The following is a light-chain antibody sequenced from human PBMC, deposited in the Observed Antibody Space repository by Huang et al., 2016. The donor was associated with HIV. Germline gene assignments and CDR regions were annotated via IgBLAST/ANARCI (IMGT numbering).Light chain of an antibody. CDR2: WAA. CDR3: QQYYSTPIT. J-gene: IGKJ3*01. Sequence: DIMMTQSPDSLAVSLGERATINCKSSQSVLYSSNNKNYLAWYQQKPGQPPKLLIYWAATRESGVPDRFSGSGSGTDFTLTISSLHAEDVAVYYCQQYYSTPITFGPGTKVDIK. V-gene: IGKV4-1*01. CDR1: QSVLYSSNNKNY.